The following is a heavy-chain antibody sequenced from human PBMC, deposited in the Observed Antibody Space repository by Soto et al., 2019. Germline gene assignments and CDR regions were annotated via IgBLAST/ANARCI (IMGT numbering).Heavy chain of an antibody. V-gene: IGHV4-34*01. Sequence: SETLSLTCAVYGGSFSGYYWSWIRQPPGKGLEWIGEINHSGSTNYNPSLKSRVTISVDTSKNQFSLKLSSVTAADTAVYYCARGPLVVAATRSIGFDYWGQGTLVTVSS. J-gene: IGHJ4*02. CDR3: ARGPLVVAATRSIGFDY. CDR2: INHSGST. D-gene: IGHD2-15*01. CDR1: GGSFSGYY.